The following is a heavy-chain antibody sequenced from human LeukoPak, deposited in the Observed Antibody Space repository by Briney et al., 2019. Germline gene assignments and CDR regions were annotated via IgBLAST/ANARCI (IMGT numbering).Heavy chain of an antibody. J-gene: IGHJ4*02. CDR1: GYKFSSYW. CDR2: INPDDSDI. Sequence: GESLKISCKGSGYKFSSYWIGWVRQMSGKGLEWMGVINPDDSDIRYSPSFEGQVTISADKSTSTAYLQWNSLEASDTAMYYCARVVVPAAISYWSQGTPVTVFS. CDR3: ARVVVPAAISY. D-gene: IGHD2-2*02. V-gene: IGHV5-51*01.